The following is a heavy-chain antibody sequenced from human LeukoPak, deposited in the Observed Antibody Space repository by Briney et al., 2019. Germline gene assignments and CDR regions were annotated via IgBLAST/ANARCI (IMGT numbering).Heavy chain of an antibody. V-gene: IGHV3-23*01. CDR2: ISNSDYNT. CDR3: GKATGTLGN. D-gene: IGHD1-1*01. Sequence: PGGSLRLSCAASGFTFSSYAMSWVRQAPGKGLEWVSTISNSDYNTYYTDSVKGRFTISRDNSKNTPYLQMNSLTADDTAIYYCGKATGTLGNWGQGTLVTVSS. CDR1: GFTFSSYA. J-gene: IGHJ4*02.